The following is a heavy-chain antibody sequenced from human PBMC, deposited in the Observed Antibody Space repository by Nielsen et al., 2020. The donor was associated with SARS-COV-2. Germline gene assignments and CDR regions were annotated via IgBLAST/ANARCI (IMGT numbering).Heavy chain of an antibody. Sequence: GGSLRLSCAASGFTFSSYGMHWVRQAPGKGLEWVAVIWYDGSNKYYADSVKGRFTISRDNSKNTLYLQMNSLRAEDTAVYYCARDETRYYDILTGSPSLGYYYGMDVWGQGTTVTVSS. J-gene: IGHJ6*02. CDR3: ARDETRYYDILTGSPSLGYYYGMDV. CDR2: IWYDGSNK. CDR1: GFTFSSYG. D-gene: IGHD3-9*01. V-gene: IGHV3-33*01.